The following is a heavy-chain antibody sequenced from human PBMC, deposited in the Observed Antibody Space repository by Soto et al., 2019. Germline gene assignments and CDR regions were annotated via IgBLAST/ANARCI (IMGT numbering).Heavy chain of an antibody. CDR3: ARDTNFYASGSGVDY. D-gene: IGHD3-10*01. J-gene: IGHJ4*02. V-gene: IGHV3-21*06. CDR2: ITSSSDYI. Sequence: EVQLVQSGGGLVKPGGSLRLSCAASGFTFATYSMSWVRQAPGKGLEWVSSITSSSDYIHYADSVRGRFTISRDNAQTSLYLQMISLRCEDTAVDYCARDTNFYASGSGVDYWGQGTLVAVSS. CDR1: GFTFATYS.